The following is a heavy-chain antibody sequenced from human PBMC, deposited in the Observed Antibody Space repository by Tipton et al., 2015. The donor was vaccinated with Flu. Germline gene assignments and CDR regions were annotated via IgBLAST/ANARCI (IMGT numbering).Heavy chain of an antibody. CDR1: GGSISSTNW. Sequence: TLSLTCTVSGGSISSTNWWSWVRQPPGKGLEWIGEIYYSGSTNYNPSLKKRATISVDKSKNQFSLRLSSVTAADTALYFCARSYAFCGGNCYSYYFDDWGQGILVPVSP. CDR2: IYYSGST. J-gene: IGHJ4*02. V-gene: IGHV4-4*01. CDR3: ARSYAFCGGNCYSYYFDD. D-gene: IGHD2-21*02.